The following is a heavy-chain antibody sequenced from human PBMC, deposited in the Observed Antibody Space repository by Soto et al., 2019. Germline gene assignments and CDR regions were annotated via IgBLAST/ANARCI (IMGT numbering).Heavy chain of an antibody. D-gene: IGHD2-21*02. CDR1: GGSISSGDYY. J-gene: IGHJ6*02. Sequence: SETLSLTCTVSGGSISSGDYYWSWIRQPPGKGLEWIGYIYYSGSTYYKPSLKSRINISVDTSKNQFSLKLNSVTAADTAVFYFARDLWGYCGADCYPLDVWGQGTTVTVSS. V-gene: IGHV4-30-4*02. CDR3: ARDLWGYCGADCYPLDV. CDR2: IYYSGST.